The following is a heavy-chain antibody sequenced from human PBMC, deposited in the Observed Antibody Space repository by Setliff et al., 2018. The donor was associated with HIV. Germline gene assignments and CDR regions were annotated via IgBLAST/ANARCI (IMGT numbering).Heavy chain of an antibody. D-gene: IGHD1-26*01. V-gene: IGHV3-30*02. Sequence: PGGSLRLSCAASGFTFSSYGMRWVRQAPGKGLEWVAFIRYDGSNKYYADSVKGRFTISRDNSKNTLYLQLNSLRAEDTAVYYCAKDLGRVDWFDPWGQGTLVTVS. CDR2: IRYDGSNK. CDR1: GFTFSSYG. CDR3: AKDLGRVDWFDP. J-gene: IGHJ5*02.